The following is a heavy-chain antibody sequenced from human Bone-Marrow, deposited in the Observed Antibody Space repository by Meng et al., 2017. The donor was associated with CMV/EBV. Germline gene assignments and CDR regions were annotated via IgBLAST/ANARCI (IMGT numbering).Heavy chain of an antibody. Sequence: GESLKISCAASGFTFSSYWMSWVRQAPGKGLEWVANIKQDGSEKYYVDPVKGRFTISRDNAKNSLYLQMNSLRAEDTAVYYCARELYCSSTSCPYYYYYGMDVWGQWNTVNV. J-gene: IGHJ6*02. V-gene: IGHV3-7*01. CDR2: IKQDGSEK. CDR1: GFTFSSYW. CDR3: ARELYCSSTSCPYYYYYGMDV. D-gene: IGHD2-2*01.